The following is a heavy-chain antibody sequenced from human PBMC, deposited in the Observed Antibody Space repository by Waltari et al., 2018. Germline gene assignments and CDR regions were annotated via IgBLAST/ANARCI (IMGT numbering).Heavy chain of an antibody. J-gene: IGHJ4*02. V-gene: IGHV3-21*01. CDR3: AREWGVMVGTAGYYFDY. CDR2: ISSGSSYI. CDR1: GFTFSSYH. D-gene: IGHD3-9*01. Sequence: EVQLVGSGGGLVKPGGSLRLSCAACGFTFSSYHMNWFRQAPGKGLEWVSSISSGSSYIFYADSVKGRFTISRDNAKNSLYLQMNSLRVEDTAVYYCAREWGVMVGTAGYYFDYWGQGSLVTVSS.